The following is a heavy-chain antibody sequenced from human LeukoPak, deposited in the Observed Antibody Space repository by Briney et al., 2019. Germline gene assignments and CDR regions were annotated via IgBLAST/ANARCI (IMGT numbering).Heavy chain of an antibody. CDR2: ISSSGSTI. J-gene: IGHJ6*03. CDR3: ARDLWFALYYMDV. CDR1: GFTFSDYY. D-gene: IGHD3-10*01. V-gene: IGHV3-11*04. Sequence: GGSLRLSCAASGFTFSDYYMSWIRQAPGKGLEWVSYISSSGSTIYYADSVKGRFTISRDNAKNTLYLQMNSLRAEDTAVYYCARDLWFALYYMDVWGKGTTVTVSS.